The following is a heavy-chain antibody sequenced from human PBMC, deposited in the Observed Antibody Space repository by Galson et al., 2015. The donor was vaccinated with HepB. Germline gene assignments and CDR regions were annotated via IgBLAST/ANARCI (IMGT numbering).Heavy chain of an antibody. V-gene: IGHV1-18*04. CDR3: LTGLGPY. D-gene: IGHD3-9*01. Sequence: SVKVSCKASDGTFANYGFNWVRQAPGQGLEWMGWISTYNGDTNYAQKFQDRVTMTTDTSSNTAYMELRSLRTDDTAVYYCLTGLGPYWGQGTLVTVSS. J-gene: IGHJ4*02. CDR1: DGTFANYG. CDR2: ISTYNGDT.